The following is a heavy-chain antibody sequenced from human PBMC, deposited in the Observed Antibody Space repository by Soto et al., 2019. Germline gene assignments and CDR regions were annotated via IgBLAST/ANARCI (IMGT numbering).Heavy chain of an antibody. V-gene: IGHV5-51*01. CDR3: ASLSYYDSSGAFDY. J-gene: IGHJ4*02. CDR1: GYIFTNYW. Sequence: GETLKISCKGSGYIFTNYWIGWVRQMPGKGLEWMGIIYPGDSDTKYSPSFQGQVTISADKSITTAYLQWSSLKASDTAMYYCASLSYYDSSGAFDYWGQGTLVTVSS. CDR2: IYPGDSDT. D-gene: IGHD3-22*01.